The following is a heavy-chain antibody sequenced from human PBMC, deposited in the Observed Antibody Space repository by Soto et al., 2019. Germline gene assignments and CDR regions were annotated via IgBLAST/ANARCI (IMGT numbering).Heavy chain of an antibody. CDR1: GFTVSSNY. J-gene: IGHJ4*02. CDR3: ARDRARYYGSGSYTDY. CDR2: IYSGGST. Sequence: GGSLRLSCAASGFTVSSNYMSWVRQAPGKGLEWVSVIYSGGSTYYADSVKGRFTISRDNSKNTLYLQMNSLRAEDTAVYYCARDRARYYGSGSYTDYWGQGTLVTVSS. D-gene: IGHD3-10*01. V-gene: IGHV3-53*01.